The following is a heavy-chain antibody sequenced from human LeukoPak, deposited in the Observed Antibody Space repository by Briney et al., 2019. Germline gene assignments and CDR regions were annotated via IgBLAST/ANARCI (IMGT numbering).Heavy chain of an antibody. CDR1: GGTFSSYA. D-gene: IGHD3-3*01. J-gene: IGHJ5*02. CDR2: IIPIFGTA. CDR3: ARVSVAYYDFWSGSLQYNWFDP. V-gene: IGHV1-69*05. Sequence: SVKVSCKASGGTFSSYAISWVRQTPGQGLEWMGGIIPIFGTANYAQKFQGRVTITTDESTSTAYMELSSLRSEDTAVYYCARVSVAYYDFWSGSLQYNWFDPWGQGTLVNVSS.